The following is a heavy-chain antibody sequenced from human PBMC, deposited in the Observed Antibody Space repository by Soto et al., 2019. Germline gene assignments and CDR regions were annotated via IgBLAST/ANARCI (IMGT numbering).Heavy chain of an antibody. J-gene: IGHJ6*02. V-gene: IGHV3-7*01. CDR2: IKQDGSEK. CDR1: GFTFSSYW. Sequence: RLSCAASGFTFSSYWMSWVRQAPGKGLEWVANIKQDGSEKYYVDSVKGRFTISRDNAKNSLYLQMNSLRAEDTAVYYCAREDYYGSGSYYNPWSYYYGMDVWGQGTTVTVSS. CDR3: AREDYYGSGSYYNPWSYYYGMDV. D-gene: IGHD3-10*01.